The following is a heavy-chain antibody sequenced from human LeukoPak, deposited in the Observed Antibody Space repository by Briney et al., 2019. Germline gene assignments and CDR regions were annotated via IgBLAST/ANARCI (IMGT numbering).Heavy chain of an antibody. CDR1: GLSFTNAW. J-gene: IGHJ4*02. V-gene: IGHV3-15*01. CDR2: IKSKTDGGTT. D-gene: IGHD4-17*01. CDR3: TTENYGDYGLDY. Sequence: GGSLRLSCEASGLSFTNAWMTWVRQAPGKGLEWVGRIKSKTDGGTTDYAAPVKGRFTISRDDSKNTLYLQMDSLKTEDTAVYYCTTENYGDYGLDYWGQGTLVTVSS.